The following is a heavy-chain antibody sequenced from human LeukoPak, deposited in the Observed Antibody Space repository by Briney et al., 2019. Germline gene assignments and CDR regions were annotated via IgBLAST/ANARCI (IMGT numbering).Heavy chain of an antibody. CDR1: GFTFSTYW. V-gene: IGHV3-74*01. CDR2: ISGDGSST. CDR3: ARDSYLYNYFYGVDV. Sequence: GGSLRLSCAASGFTFSTYWMRWVRQAPGKGLMWVSRISGDGSSTSYADSVKGRFTISRDNAKSTLYLQMNSLRAEDTAVYYCARDSYLYNYFYGVDVWGQGTTVTVSS. J-gene: IGHJ6*02.